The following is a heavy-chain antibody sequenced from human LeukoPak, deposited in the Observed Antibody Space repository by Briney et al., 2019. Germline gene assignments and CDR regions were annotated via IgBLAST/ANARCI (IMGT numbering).Heavy chain of an antibody. Sequence: GGSLRLYCAASGFTFNSYAIHWVRQAPGKGLEWVAVISYDGSNKYYADSVKGRFTISRDNSKNTLYLQMNSLRTEDTAVYYCARDADSSSWGDYFDYWGQGTLVTVSS. J-gene: IGHJ4*02. CDR3: ARDADSSSWGDYFDY. CDR1: GFTFNSYA. D-gene: IGHD6-6*01. CDR2: ISYDGSNK. V-gene: IGHV3-30-3*01.